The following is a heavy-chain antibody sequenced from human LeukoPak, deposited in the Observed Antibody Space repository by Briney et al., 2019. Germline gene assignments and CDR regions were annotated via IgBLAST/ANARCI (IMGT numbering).Heavy chain of an antibody. D-gene: IGHD6-19*01. V-gene: IGHV3-30*18. Sequence: GGSLRLTCAASGFTFSGYGMHWVRQAPGKGLEWVAVISYDGSNKYYADSVKGRFIISRDNSKNTLYVQMNSLRAEDTAVYYCAKYLAHSSGWLLDAFDIWGQGTMVTVSS. CDR2: ISYDGSNK. CDR3: AKYLAHSSGWLLDAFDI. CDR1: GFTFSGYG. J-gene: IGHJ3*02.